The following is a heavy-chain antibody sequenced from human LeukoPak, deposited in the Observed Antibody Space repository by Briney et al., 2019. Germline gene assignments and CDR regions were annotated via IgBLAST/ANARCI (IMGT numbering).Heavy chain of an antibody. D-gene: IGHD3-10*01. CDR3: ARYGSGSYYNLFDY. CDR2: IYSGGST. J-gene: IGHJ4*02. Sequence: AGGSLRLSCAASGFTVSSNYMSWVRQAPGKGLEWVSVIYSGGSTYYADSVKGRFTISRDNSKNTLYLQMNSLRAEDTAVYYCARYGSGSYYNLFDYWGQGTLVTVSS. V-gene: IGHV3-53*01. CDR1: GFTVSSNY.